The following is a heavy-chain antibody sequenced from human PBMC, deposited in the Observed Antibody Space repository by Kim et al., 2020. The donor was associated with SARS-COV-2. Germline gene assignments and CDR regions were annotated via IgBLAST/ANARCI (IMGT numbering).Heavy chain of an antibody. V-gene: IGHV4-38-2*02. D-gene: IGHD6-13*01. CDR2: ISHSGNT. Sequence: SETLSLTCTVSGSSIGSGYYWGWIRQPPGRGLEWIGSISHSGNTYYNPSLQSRVTISVDTSKKQFSLKLSSVTAADTAVYYCARKVVSGWYNFDIWGQG. CDR1: GSSIGSGYY. CDR3: ARKVVSGWYNFDI. J-gene: IGHJ3*02.